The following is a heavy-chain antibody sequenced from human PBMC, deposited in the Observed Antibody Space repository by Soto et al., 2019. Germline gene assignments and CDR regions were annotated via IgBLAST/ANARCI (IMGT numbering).Heavy chain of an antibody. CDR3: ARESSSWYTTYYYYYGMDV. J-gene: IGHJ6*02. CDR2: IIPIFGTA. CDR1: GGTFSSYA. V-gene: IGHV1-69*13. Sequence: GASVKVSCKASGGTFSSYAISWVRQAPGQGLEWMGGIIPIFGTANYAQKFQGRVTITADESTSTAYMELSSLRSEDTAAYYCARESSSWYTTYYYYYGMDVWGQGTTVTVSS. D-gene: IGHD6-13*01.